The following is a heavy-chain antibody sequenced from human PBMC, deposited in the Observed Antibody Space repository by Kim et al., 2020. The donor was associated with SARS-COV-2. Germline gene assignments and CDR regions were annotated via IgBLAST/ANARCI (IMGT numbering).Heavy chain of an antibody. D-gene: IGHD3-22*01. CDR3: APHSSGYWNY. CDR2: SYI. J-gene: IGHJ4*02. V-gene: IGHV3-21*01. Sequence: SYICYADSVNGRFTISRDTPKNPLYLQRNSLRAEDTAVYYCAPHSSGYWNYWGQGTLVTVSS.